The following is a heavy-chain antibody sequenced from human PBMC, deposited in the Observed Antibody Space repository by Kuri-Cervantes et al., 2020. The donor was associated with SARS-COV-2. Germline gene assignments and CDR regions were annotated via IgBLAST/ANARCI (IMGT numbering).Heavy chain of an antibody. CDR1: GYTLTELS. CDR2: IIPIFATP. V-gene: IGHV1-69*13. D-gene: IGHD5/OR15-5a*01. J-gene: IGHJ5*02. CDR3: ASGLVYGRLPTHLHR. Sequence: SVKVSCQVSGYTLTELSMHWVRQAPGQGLEFMGAIIPIFATPTYAQKFQARVTISADEPTSTVYMEVRGLTSDDTAVYYCASGLVYGRLPTHLHRWGQGTPVTVSS.